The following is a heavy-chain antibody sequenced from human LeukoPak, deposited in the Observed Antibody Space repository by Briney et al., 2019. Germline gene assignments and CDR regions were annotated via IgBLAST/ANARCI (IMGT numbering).Heavy chain of an antibody. J-gene: IGHJ6*03. CDR2: IYSGGST. CDR1: GFTVSSNY. V-gene: IGHV3-66*01. D-gene: IGHD3-16*01. Sequence: PGGSLGLSCAASGFTVSSNYMSWVRQAPGKGLEWVSVIYSGGSTYYADSVKGRFTISRDNSKNTLYLQMNSLRAEDTAVYYCADGVGYYYYYYMDVWGKGTTVTISS. CDR3: ADGVGYYYYYYMDV.